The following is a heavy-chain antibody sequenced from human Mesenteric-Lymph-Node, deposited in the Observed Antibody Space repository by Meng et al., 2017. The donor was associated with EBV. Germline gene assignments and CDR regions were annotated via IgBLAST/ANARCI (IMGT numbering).Heavy chain of an antibody. Sequence: QVQLVQSGSELKKPGASVKVSCEASGYIFSDYGINWVRQAPGQGLEWMGWINTNTGNPTYTQDFTRRFVFSLDTSVSTAYLEISNLKAEDTAVYYCARGKLTTEPFEYWGQGTLVTVSS. CDR3: ARGKLTTEPFEY. V-gene: IGHV7-4-1*02. CDR2: INTNTGNP. CDR1: GYIFSDYG. D-gene: IGHD1-14*01. J-gene: IGHJ4*02.